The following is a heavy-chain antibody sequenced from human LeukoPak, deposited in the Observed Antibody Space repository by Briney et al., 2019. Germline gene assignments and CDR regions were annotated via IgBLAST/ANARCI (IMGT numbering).Heavy chain of an antibody. Sequence: SETLSLTCTVSGGSISSYYWSWIRQPPGKGLEWIGYIYYSGSTNYNPSLKSRVTISVDTSKNQFSLKLSSMTAADTAVYYCASQQPPGYSSGWYYYYMDVWGKGTTVTVSS. CDR2: IYYSGST. CDR3: ASQQPPGYSSGWYYYYMDV. V-gene: IGHV4-59*01. CDR1: GGSISSYY. D-gene: IGHD6-19*01. J-gene: IGHJ6*03.